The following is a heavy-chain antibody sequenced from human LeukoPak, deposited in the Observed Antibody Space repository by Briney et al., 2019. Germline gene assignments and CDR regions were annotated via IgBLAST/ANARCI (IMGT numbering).Heavy chain of an antibody. D-gene: IGHD5-18*01. J-gene: IGHJ4*02. Sequence: PSETLSLTCTVSGGSISSSGYSWGWIRQPPGKRLEWIASIYYSGGSTYYNPSLKSRVTISVDTSKNQLSLKVSSVAAADTAVYYCARRQYSYGSFDYWGQGTLVTVSS. V-gene: IGHV4-39*01. CDR3: ARRQYSYGSFDY. CDR1: GGSISSSGYS. CDR2: IYYSGGST.